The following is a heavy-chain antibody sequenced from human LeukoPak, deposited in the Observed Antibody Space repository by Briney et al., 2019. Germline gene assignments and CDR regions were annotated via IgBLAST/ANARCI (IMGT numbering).Heavy chain of an antibody. D-gene: IGHD4-17*01. Sequence: PGRSLRLSCAASGFTFSSYAMHWVRQAPGKGLEWVAVISYDGSNKYYADSVKGRFTISRDNSKNTLYQQMNSLRAEDTAVYYCARGGEYYGDFPFDYWGQGTLVTVSS. V-gene: IGHV3-30-3*01. CDR3: ARGGEYYGDFPFDY. CDR2: ISYDGSNK. CDR1: GFTFSSYA. J-gene: IGHJ4*02.